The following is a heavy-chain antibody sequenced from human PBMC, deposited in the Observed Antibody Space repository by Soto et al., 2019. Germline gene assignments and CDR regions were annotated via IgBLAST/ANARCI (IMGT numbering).Heavy chain of an antibody. J-gene: IGHJ4*02. CDR3: GGEPNYFDY. D-gene: IGHD3-10*01. V-gene: IGHV1-18*01. CDR2: ISAYNGNT. Sequence: QVQLVQSGAEVKKPGASVKVSCKASGYTFTSYGISWVRQAPGQGLEWMGWISAYNGNTNYAQKLQGRVTMTTDTATRKGYMELRSLRSGDTGVYYCGGEPNYFDYWGQGTLVTVSS. CDR1: GYTFTSYG.